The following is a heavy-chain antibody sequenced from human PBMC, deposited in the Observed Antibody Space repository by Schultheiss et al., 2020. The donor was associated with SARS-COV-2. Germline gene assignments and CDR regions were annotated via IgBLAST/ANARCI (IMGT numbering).Heavy chain of an antibody. V-gene: IGHV4-39*07. Sequence: SETLSLTCTVSGGSISSGGYYWSWIRQPPGKGLEWIGEINHSGSTNYNPSLKSRVTISVDTSKKQFSLRLSSVTAADTAVYYCVRGDEFRSGNSYYYYYYIDVWGNGTTVTVSS. D-gene: IGHD3-3*01. J-gene: IGHJ6*03. CDR3: VRGDEFRSGNSYYYYYYIDV. CDR2: INHSGST. CDR1: GGSISSGGYY.